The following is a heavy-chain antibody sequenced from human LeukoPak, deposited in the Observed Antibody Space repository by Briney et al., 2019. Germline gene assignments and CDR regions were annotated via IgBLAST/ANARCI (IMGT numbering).Heavy chain of an antibody. CDR2: INHSGST. J-gene: IGHJ4*02. Sequence: PSETLSLTCAVYGGSFSGYYWSWIRQPPGKGLEWIGEINHSGSTNYNPSLKSRVTISVDTSKNQFSLKLSSVTAADTAVYYCASPSGSEGFDYWGQGTLVTVSS. CDR1: GGSFSGYY. V-gene: IGHV4-34*01. CDR3: ASPSGSEGFDY.